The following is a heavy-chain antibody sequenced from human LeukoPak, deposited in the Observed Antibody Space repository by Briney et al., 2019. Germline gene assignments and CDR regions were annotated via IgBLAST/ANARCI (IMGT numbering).Heavy chain of an antibody. Sequence: GGSLRLSCAASGFTVGSYYMNWVRQAPGKGLDWVSVIYSGGSLHYADSVKGRFTISRDNSKSTLYLQMNSLRPDDTAVYYCARAKMGTINLFDSWGQGTLVTVSS. CDR1: GFTVGSYY. V-gene: IGHV3-66*02. CDR3: ARAKMGTINLFDS. J-gene: IGHJ4*02. CDR2: IYSGGSL. D-gene: IGHD5-24*01.